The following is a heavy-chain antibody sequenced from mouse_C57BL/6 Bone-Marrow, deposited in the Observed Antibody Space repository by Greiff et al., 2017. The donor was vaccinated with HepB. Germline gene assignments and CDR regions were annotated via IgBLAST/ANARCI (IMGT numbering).Heavy chain of an antibody. J-gene: IGHJ3*01. D-gene: IGHD1-1*01. CDR2: INPNNGGT. V-gene: IGHV1-26*01. Sequence: VQLQQSGPELVKPGASVKISCKASGYTFTDYYMNWVKQSHGKSLEWIGDINPNNGGTSYNQKFKGKATLTVDKSSITAYMERRSLTSEDSAVYYCARPAYYYGSSYRFAYWGQGTLVTVSA. CDR1: GYTFTDYY. CDR3: ARPAYYYGSSYRFAY.